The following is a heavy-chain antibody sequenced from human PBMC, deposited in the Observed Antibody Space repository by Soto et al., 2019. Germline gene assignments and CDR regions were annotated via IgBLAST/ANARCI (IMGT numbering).Heavy chain of an antibody. Sequence: QVQLQESGPGLVKPSQTLSLTCTVSGGSISSGGFYWSWIRQHPGKGLEWIGYIYYSGSTYYNPSLKSRVTISVDTSKNQFSLKLSSVTAADTAVYYCARFGYSTNIGIDYWGQGTLVTVSS. CDR1: GGSISSGGFY. CDR2: IYYSGST. CDR3: ARFGYSTNIGIDY. D-gene: IGHD3-22*01. V-gene: IGHV4-31*03. J-gene: IGHJ4*02.